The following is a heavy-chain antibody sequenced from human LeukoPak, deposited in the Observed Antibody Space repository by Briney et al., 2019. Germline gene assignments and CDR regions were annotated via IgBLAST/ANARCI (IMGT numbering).Heavy chain of an antibody. CDR3: ARGGSPVGATNDY. Sequence: SETLSLSCAAYGYSFSGYYWSWIRQPPGKGLEWIGEINHSGSTNYNPSLKRRVTISVDTSKNQFSLKLSSVTAADTAVYYCARGGSPVGATNDYWGQGTLVTVSS. J-gene: IGHJ4*02. D-gene: IGHD1-26*01. CDR1: GYSFSGYY. V-gene: IGHV4-34*01. CDR2: INHSGST.